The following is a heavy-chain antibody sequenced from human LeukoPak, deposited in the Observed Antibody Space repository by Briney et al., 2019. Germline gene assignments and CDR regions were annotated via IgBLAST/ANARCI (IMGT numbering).Heavy chain of an antibody. CDR1: GFTFSSYY. CDR2: IYSGGST. Sequence: GGSLRLSCAASGFTFSSYYMKWVRQAPGKGLEWVSVIYSGGSTYYADSVKGRFTISRDNSKNTLYLQMNSLRAEDTAVYYCARGGPYYDILTGFDYWGQGTLVTVSS. D-gene: IGHD3-9*01. J-gene: IGHJ4*02. CDR3: ARGGPYYDILTGFDY. V-gene: IGHV3-53*01.